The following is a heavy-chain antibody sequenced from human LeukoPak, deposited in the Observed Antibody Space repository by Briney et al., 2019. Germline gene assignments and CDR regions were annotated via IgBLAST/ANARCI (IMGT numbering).Heavy chain of an antibody. CDR3: ARVRDGYNWYFDY. CDR2: IYYSGST. D-gene: IGHD5-24*01. J-gene: IGHJ4*02. Sequence: SETLSLTCTVSGGSISSYYWSWIRQPPGKGLEWIGYIYYSGSTNYNPSLKSRVTISVDTSKNQFSLKLSSVTAADTAVYYCARVRDGYNWYFDYWGQGTLVTVSS. V-gene: IGHV4-59*01. CDR1: GGSISSYY.